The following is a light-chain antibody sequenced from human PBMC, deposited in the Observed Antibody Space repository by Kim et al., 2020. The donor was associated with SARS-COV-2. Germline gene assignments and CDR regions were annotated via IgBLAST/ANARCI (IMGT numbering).Light chain of an antibody. CDR1: QTVCSTC. CDR2: SAS. V-gene: IGKV3-20*01. CDR3: QQYGTSPPYT. J-gene: IGKJ2*01. Sequence: PGERAALSCRGSQTVCSTCLAWYQQKPGQAPRLLIYSASTRATGIPDRFSGGGSGTDFTLTISRLEPEDFAVYYCQQYGTSPPYTFGQGTKLEI.